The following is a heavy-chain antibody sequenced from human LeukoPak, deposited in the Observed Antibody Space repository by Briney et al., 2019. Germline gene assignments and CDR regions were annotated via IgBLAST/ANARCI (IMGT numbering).Heavy chain of an antibody. J-gene: IGHJ3*02. CDR2: ISSSSSII. V-gene: IGHV3-48*02. CDR3: ARDGDSSGYYAAFDI. D-gene: IGHD3-22*01. CDR1: GFTFSSYS. Sequence: GGSLRLSCAASGFTFSSYSMDWVRQAPGKGLEWLSYISSSSSIIYYADSVKGRFTISRDNAKNSLYLQMNSLRDEDTAVYYCARDGDSSGYYAAFDIWGQGTMVTVSS.